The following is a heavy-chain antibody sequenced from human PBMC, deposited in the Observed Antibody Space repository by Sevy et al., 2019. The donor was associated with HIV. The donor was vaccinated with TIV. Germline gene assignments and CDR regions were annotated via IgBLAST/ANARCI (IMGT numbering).Heavy chain of an antibody. J-gene: IGHJ4*02. V-gene: IGHV3-23*01. D-gene: IGHD2-8*01. CDR3: AREGCTKPHDY. Sequence: GGSLRLSCAASGFTFSKYSMSWVRQPPGKGLEWVSTLSFGCGEINYADSVKDRFTISRENSKSSVYLQMNNLRPEDTAVYYCAREGCTKPHDYWGQGTLVTVSS. CDR2: LSFGCGEI. CDR1: GFTFSKYS.